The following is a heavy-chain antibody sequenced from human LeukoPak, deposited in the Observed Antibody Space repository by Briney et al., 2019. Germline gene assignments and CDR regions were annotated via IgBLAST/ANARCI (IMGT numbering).Heavy chain of an antibody. Sequence: SETLSLTCTVSGGSISSYYWSWIRQPPGKGLECIGYIYYSGSTNYNPSLKSRVTISVDTSKNQFSLKLSSVTAADTAVYYCARAAAGTRRGAFDIWGQGTMVTVSS. CDR2: IYYSGST. CDR1: GGSISSYY. D-gene: IGHD6-13*01. J-gene: IGHJ3*02. CDR3: ARAAAGTRRGAFDI. V-gene: IGHV4-59*01.